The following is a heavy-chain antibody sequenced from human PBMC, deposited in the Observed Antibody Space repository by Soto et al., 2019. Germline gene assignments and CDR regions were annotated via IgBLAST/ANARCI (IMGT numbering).Heavy chain of an antibody. CDR1: VGSISSGGYC. Sequence: SETLCLTCAVSVGSISSGGYCWSWIRQPRGKGLEWIGYIYHSGSTYYKPSRKSRVTMLVDRSKNQFALQRSSVPAADAALYFCAREDDYAYRYINSGLDVWGQGPLVTVSS. V-gene: IGHV4-30-2*01. J-gene: IGHJ4*02. D-gene: IGHD5-12*01. CDR3: AREDDYAYRYINSGLDV. CDR2: IYHSGST.